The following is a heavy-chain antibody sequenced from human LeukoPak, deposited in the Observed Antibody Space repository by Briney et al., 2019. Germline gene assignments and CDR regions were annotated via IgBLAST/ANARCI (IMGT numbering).Heavy chain of an antibody. CDR3: ARHLRWRTSFSPFDY. CDR1: GGSISSSSYY. Sequence: SETLSLTCTVSGGSISSSSYYWSWIRQPLGKGLEWIGEINHSENTDYNPSLKSRVTISVDTSKNQLSLKLSSVTAADTAVYYCARHLRWRTSFSPFDYWGQGTLVTVSS. D-gene: IGHD3/OR15-3a*01. CDR2: INHSENT. J-gene: IGHJ4*02. V-gene: IGHV4-39*01.